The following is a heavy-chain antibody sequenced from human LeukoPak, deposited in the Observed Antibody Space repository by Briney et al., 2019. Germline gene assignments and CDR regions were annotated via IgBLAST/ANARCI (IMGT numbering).Heavy chain of an antibody. CDR2: MNHDGSEK. V-gene: IGHV3-7*01. D-gene: IGHD2-2*02. CDR1: GFTFSSYW. CDR3: ARDAGYCSSTSCYTIGYFQH. Sequence: PGGSLRLSCAASGFTFSSYWMNWVRQAPGKGLEWVANMNHDGSEKYYIDSVKGRFTISRDNAKNSLYLQMNSLRAEDTAVYYCARDAGYCSSTSCYTIGYFQHWGQGTLVTVSS. J-gene: IGHJ1*01.